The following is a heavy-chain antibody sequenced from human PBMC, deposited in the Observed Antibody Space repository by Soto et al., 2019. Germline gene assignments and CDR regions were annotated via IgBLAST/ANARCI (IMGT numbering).Heavy chain of an antibody. V-gene: IGHV4-59*01. CDR1: GGSISSYY. Sequence: ASETLSLTCTVSGGSISSYYWSWIRQPPGKGLEWIGYIYYSGSTNYNPSLKSRVTISVDTSKNQFSLKLSSVTAADTAVYYCARESATGDFDYWGQGTLVTVSS. D-gene: IGHD3-10*01. CDR3: ARESATGDFDY. CDR2: IYYSGST. J-gene: IGHJ4*02.